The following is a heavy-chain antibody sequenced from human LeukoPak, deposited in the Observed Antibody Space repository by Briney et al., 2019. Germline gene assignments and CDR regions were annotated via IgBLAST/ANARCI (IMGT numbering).Heavy chain of an antibody. CDR3: AKEQSSSGFFDY. D-gene: IGHD6-6*01. Sequence: PGGSLRLSCAASGFTFSTYTMNWVRQAPGKGLEWVSTVSDSSDVHYSDSVKGRFTISRDNARNTLYLQMNSLRAEDTAVYYCAKEQSSSGFFDYWGQGTLVTVSS. CDR1: GFTFSTYT. CDR2: VSDSSDV. J-gene: IGHJ4*02. V-gene: IGHV3-21*04.